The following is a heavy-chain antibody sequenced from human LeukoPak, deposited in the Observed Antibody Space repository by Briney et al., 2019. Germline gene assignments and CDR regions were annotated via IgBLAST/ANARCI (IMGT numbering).Heavy chain of an antibody. CDR3: ARDLLPMTKAGVVND. V-gene: IGHV1-69*13. J-gene: IGHJ4*02. CDR2: VLPIFGIT. Sequence: ASVKVSCKASGGSFSSYGISWARQAPGQGLEWMGGVLPIFGITNYAQRFQGRVTITADESRSTAYMELSSLTSDDTAVYYCARDLLPMTKAGVVNDWGQGSLVIVSS. D-gene: IGHD3-3*01. CDR1: GGSFSSYG.